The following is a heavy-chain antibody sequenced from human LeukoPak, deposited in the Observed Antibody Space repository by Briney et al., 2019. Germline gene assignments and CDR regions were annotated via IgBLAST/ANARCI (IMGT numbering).Heavy chain of an antibody. V-gene: IGHV4-38-2*02. D-gene: IGHD2-15*01. CDR3: ARNSCPSGSCYDNRGYFDY. J-gene: IGHJ4*02. CDR2: IYHSGST. CDR1: GYSISSGYY. Sequence: SETLSLTCTVSGYSISSGYYWGWIRQPPGKGLEWIGSIYHSGSTYYNPSLKSRITISVDTSKNQFSLKLSSVTAADTAVYYCARNSCPSGSCYDNRGYFDYWGQGTLVTVSS.